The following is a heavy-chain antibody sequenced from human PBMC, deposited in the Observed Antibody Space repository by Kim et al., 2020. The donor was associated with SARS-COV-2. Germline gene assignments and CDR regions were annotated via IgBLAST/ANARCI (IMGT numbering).Heavy chain of an antibody. J-gene: IGHJ5*02. CDR3: ATGITMVRGGGNWFDP. D-gene: IGHD3-10*01. Sequence: SLKSRVTISVDTSKNQFSLKLSSVTAADTAVYYCATGITMVRGGGNWFDPWGQGTLVTVSS. V-gene: IGHV4-34*01.